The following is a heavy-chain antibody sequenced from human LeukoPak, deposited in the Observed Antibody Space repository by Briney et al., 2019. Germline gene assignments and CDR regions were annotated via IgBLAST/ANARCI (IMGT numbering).Heavy chain of an antibody. CDR3: TRSPDIDILTGYSRYYFDY. CDR1: GYSFTSYW. Sequence: GESLKISCKGSGYSFTSYWIGWVRQIPRKGLEWMGGIYPGDPHPSYTTSFKGQGPLSADKSIGTPYMQWNSMKASDTAIYYCTRSPDIDILTGYSRYYFDYWGQGTLVTVSS. D-gene: IGHD3-9*01. V-gene: IGHV5-51*01. J-gene: IGHJ4*02. CDR2: IYPGDPHP.